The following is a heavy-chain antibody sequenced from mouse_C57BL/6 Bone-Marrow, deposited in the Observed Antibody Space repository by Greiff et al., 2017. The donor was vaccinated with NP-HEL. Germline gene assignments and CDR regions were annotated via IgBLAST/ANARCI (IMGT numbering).Heavy chain of an antibody. Sequence: EVKLMESGGGLVQPGGSLKLSCAASGFTFSDYGMAWVQQAPRKGPEWVAFISNLAYSIYYADTVTGRFTISRENAKNTLYLEMSSLRSEDTAMYYCARQDCYHYYAMDYWGQGTSVTVSS. J-gene: IGHJ4*01. V-gene: IGHV5-15*01. D-gene: IGHD2-3*01. CDR2: ISNLAYSI. CDR1: GFTFSDYG. CDR3: ARQDCYHYYAMDY.